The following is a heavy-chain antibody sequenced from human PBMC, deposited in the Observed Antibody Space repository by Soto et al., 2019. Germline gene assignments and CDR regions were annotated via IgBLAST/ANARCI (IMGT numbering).Heavy chain of an antibody. V-gene: IGHV3-11*01. CDR3: AGFKEGKIVGLRWLDP. Sequence: DLEESGGGLVEPGGSLRLTCVGSGVDFRGSYMNWIRQAPGKGPEWISYISDTGRTIHYADSVKGRFVISRDNSRDSLYLQMNDLRADDTAIYYCAGFKEGKIVGLRWLDPWGQGTRVTVSS. J-gene: IGHJ5*02. CDR2: ISDTGRTI. CDR1: GVDFRGSY. D-gene: IGHD3-16*02.